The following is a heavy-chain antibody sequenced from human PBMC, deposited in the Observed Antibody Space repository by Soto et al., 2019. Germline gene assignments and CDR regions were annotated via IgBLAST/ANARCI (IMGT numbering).Heavy chain of an antibody. CDR1: GGTSSTYT. D-gene: IGHD2-15*01. Sequence: LVKVSCKASGGTSSTYTFSWVRQAPGQGLEWMGRIIPIFGTPYYAQKFQGRVTITADKSTSTVYMELSSLGSDDTAVYFCARGLECRGYCLDKPTWFGPWGQGTLVTVSS. CDR3: ARGLECRGYCLDKPTWFGP. J-gene: IGHJ5*02. CDR2: IIPIFGTP. V-gene: IGHV1-69*06.